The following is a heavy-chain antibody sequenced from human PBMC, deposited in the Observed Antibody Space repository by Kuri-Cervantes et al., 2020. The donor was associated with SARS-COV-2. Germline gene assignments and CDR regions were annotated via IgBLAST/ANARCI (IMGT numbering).Heavy chain of an antibody. Sequence: GGSLRLSCKGSGYSFTSYWIGWVRQMPGKGLEWMGIIYPGDPETRYSPSFQGQVTISADKSTSTAYLQWSSLKASDSAMYYCARRPDTAMAPNYYYYGMDVWGQGTTVTVSS. V-gene: IGHV5-51*01. CDR1: GYSFTSYW. CDR3: ARRPDTAMAPNYYYYGMDV. J-gene: IGHJ6*02. D-gene: IGHD5-18*01. CDR2: IYPGDPET.